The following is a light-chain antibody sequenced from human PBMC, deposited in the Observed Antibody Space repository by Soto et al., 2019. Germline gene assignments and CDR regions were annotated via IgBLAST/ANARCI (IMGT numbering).Light chain of an antibody. CDR1: QNISSN. CDR2: GAS. CDR3: QQYNNWLWT. J-gene: IGKJ1*01. V-gene: IGKV3-15*01. Sequence: EIVMTQSPATLSVSPGERATLSCRASQNISSNLAWYQQIPGQAPRVLIDGASTRATGIPARFSGSGSGTEFTLTISSLQSEDFAVYYCQQYNNWLWTFGQGTKVEIK.